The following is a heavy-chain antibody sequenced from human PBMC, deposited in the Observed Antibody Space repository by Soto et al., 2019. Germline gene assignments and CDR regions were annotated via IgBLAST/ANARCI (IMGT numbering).Heavy chain of an antibody. J-gene: IGHJ3*01. CDR3: ARGLFFD. CDR1: AGISSREM. CDR2: INHSGSA. Sequence: PSQNRRLPNGGSAGISSREMWTWFRHPPGEGLQWIGQINHSGSANYNPSLKSRVTISVHTSNSQFSLELSSVTAADTAVYYCARGLFFD. V-gene: IGHV4-34*01.